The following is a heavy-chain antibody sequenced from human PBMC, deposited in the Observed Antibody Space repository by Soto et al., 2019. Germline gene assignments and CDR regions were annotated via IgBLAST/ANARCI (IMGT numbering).Heavy chain of an antibody. D-gene: IGHD5-18*01. Sequence: PSETLSLSSTVSGGSISSVPNYWNWIRQHPGKGLEWIGSISYSGSTYYNPSLRSRVTISVDTSKNQFSLKLDSVTAADTAVYWCARDPVDGYAVFDNWGQGALVTVSS. J-gene: IGHJ5*02. V-gene: IGHV4-31*03. CDR2: ISYSGST. CDR1: GGSISSVPNY. CDR3: ARDPVDGYAVFDN.